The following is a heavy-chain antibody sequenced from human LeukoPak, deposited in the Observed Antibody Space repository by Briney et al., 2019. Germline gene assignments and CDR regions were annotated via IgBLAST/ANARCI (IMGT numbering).Heavy chain of an antibody. CDR1: GGSISSYY. D-gene: IGHD3-22*01. J-gene: IGHJ4*02. V-gene: IGHV4-59*06. CDR2: IYYSGST. CDR3: ARFDSSGYYYFDY. Sequence: SETLSLTCTVSGGSISSYYWSWIRQHPGKGLEWIGFIYYSGSTYYNPSLKSRLTISVDTSKNQFSLKLRSVTAADTAVYYCARFDSSGYYYFDYWGQGTLVTVSS.